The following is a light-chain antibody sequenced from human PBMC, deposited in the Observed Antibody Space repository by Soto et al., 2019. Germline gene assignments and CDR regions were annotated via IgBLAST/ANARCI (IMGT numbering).Light chain of an antibody. Sequence: QAVVTQPPSASAAPGQRVSISCSGSSSNIGRNTVNWYQQLPGTAPKLLIYGDNQRPSGVPDRFSGSKSGTSASLAISGLHSEDEADYYCSTWDHSLNGRVFGTGTKVTVL. V-gene: IGLV1-44*01. J-gene: IGLJ1*01. CDR2: GDN. CDR1: SSNIGRNT. CDR3: STWDHSLNGRV.